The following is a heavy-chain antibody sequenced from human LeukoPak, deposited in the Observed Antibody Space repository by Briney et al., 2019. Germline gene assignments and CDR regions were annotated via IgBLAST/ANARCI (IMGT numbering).Heavy chain of an antibody. V-gene: IGHV4-31*03. CDR2: IYYSGST. J-gene: IGHJ4*02. CDR1: GGSISSGGYY. D-gene: IGHD5-18*01. Sequence: SETLSLTCTVSGGSISSGGYYWSWIRQRPGKGLEWIGYIYYSGSTYYNPSLKSRVTISVDTSKNQFSLKLNSVTAADTAVYYCARLGYSYGYFDYWGQGTLVTVSS. CDR3: ARLGYSYGYFDY.